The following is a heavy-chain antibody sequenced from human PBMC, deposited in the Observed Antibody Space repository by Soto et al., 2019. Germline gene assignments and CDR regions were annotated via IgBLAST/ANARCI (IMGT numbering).Heavy chain of an antibody. D-gene: IGHD1-1*01. CDR1: GGSISRSVYY. CDR3: ARGLTTLYYFDS. Sequence: QVQLQESGPGLVKSSQTLSLTCSVSGGSISRSVYYWTWLRQHPGKGLEWIGHIYYAGSTYSNPSLKSRLSMLLDTSKNQFSLKLTSVTAADTAIYYCARGLTTLYYFDSWGQGTLVSVSS. CDR2: IYYAGST. J-gene: IGHJ4*02. V-gene: IGHV4-31*03.